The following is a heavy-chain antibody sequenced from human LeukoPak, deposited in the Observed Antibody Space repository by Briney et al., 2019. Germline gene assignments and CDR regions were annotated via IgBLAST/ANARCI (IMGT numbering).Heavy chain of an antibody. Sequence: GGSLRPSCAASGFTFDDYAMHWVRQAPGKGLEWVSLISGDGGSTYCADSVKGRFTISRDNSKNSLYLQMNSLRTEDTALYYCANDVDVDTAMAFDYWGQGTLVTVSS. CDR3: ANDVDVDTAMAFDY. D-gene: IGHD5-18*01. V-gene: IGHV3-43*02. CDR2: ISGDGGST. J-gene: IGHJ4*02. CDR1: GFTFDDYA.